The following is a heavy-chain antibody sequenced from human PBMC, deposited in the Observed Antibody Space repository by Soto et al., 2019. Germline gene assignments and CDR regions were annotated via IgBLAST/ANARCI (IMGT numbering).Heavy chain of an antibody. CDR3: ARDQLVHSSGWYGMDV. V-gene: IGHV1-46*01. D-gene: IGHD6-19*01. CDR1: GYTFSSYY. Sequence: ASVKVSCKASGYTFSSYYMHWARQAPGQGLEWMGIINPNGGSTTYAQKFQGRVTMTRDTSTSTVYMELSSLRSEDTAVYYCARDQLVHSSGWYGMDVWGQGTAVTVSS. J-gene: IGHJ6*02. CDR2: INPNGGST.